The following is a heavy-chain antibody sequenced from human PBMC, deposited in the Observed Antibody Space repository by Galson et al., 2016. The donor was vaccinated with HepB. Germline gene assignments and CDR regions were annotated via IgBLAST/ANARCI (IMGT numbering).Heavy chain of an antibody. V-gene: IGHV1-18*01. J-gene: IGHJ4*02. D-gene: IGHD2-15*01. CDR3: ARDQAPLPGDY. Sequence: SVKVSCKASGHTFTSRGISWVRQAPGQGLEWMGWISAYDGHTNYGQKLQDRLTMTTDTSTSTAYMELRSLRSDDTAVYHCARDQAPLPGDYWGQGTLVTVSS. CDR1: GHTFTSRG. CDR2: ISAYDGHT.